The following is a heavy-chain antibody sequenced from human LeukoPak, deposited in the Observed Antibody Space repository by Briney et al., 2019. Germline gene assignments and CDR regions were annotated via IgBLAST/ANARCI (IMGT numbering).Heavy chain of an antibody. J-gene: IGHJ6*03. V-gene: IGHV3-9*01. CDR2: ISWNSGSI. CDR1: GFTFDDYA. Sequence: GRSLRLSCAASGFTFDDYAMHWVRQAPGKGLEWVSGISWNSGSIGYADSVKGRFTISRDNAKNSLYLQMNSLRAEDTALYYCPQDSSSSKGYYYYYMDVWGKGTTVNVSS. CDR3: PQDSSSSKGYYYYYMDV. D-gene: IGHD6-6*01.